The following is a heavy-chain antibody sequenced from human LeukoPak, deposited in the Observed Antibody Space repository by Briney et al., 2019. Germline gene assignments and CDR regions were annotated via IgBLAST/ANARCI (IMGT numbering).Heavy chain of an antibody. CDR3: ARWPRGTGASGEYFQH. CDR2: INHRGST. V-gene: IGHV4-34*01. J-gene: IGHJ1*01. CDR1: GGSFSGYY. Sequence: SETLSLTCAVYGGSFSGYYWSWIRRPPGKGLEWIGEINHRGSTNYNPSLKSRVTVSLDTSKNQFSLKLSSVTAADTAVYYCARWPRGTGASGEYFQHWGQGTLVTVSS. D-gene: IGHD3-10*01.